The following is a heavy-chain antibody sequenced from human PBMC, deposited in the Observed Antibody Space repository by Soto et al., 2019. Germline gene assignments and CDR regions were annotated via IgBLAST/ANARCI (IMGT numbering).Heavy chain of an antibody. CDR3: AKDLALYQIGSHYGMDV. CDR1: GFNFSTYG. V-gene: IGHV3-30*18. D-gene: IGHD2-2*01. CDR2: ISFDGTNT. J-gene: IGHJ6*02. Sequence: GSLRLSCVASGFNFSTYGIHWVRQAPGKGLEWVAVISFDGTNTFEADSVKGRFTISRDNSRNILYLEMNSLRIEDTAVYYRAKDLALYQIGSHYGMDVWGPGTTVTVSS.